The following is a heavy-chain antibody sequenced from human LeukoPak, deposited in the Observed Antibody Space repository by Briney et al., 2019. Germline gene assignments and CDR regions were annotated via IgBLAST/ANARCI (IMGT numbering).Heavy chain of an antibody. V-gene: IGHV1-24*01. CDR1: GYTLTELS. D-gene: IGHD3-10*01. J-gene: IGHJ6*03. CDR3: ARCPITMIRGAKYYYYYMDV. CDR2: FDPEDGET. Sequence: ASVKVSCKVSGYTLTELSMHWVRQAPGKGLEWMGGFDPEDGETIYAQKFQGRVTMTEDTSTDTAYMELSSLRSEDTAVYYCARCPITMIRGAKYYYYYMDVWGKGTTVTVSS.